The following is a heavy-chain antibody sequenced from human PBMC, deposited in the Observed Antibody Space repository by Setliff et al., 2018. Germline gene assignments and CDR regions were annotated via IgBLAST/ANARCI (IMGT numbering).Heavy chain of an antibody. J-gene: IGHJ4*02. CDR1: GYSFSSNA. Sequence: ASVKVSCKASGYSFSSNAFHWVRQAPGQTLEWMGWIHAGSSNTLYSQRFQDRITISRDTSATTVHMELSSLRSDGTAVYYCARMSTSGPHYDYWGQGTLVTVSS. V-gene: IGHV1-3*01. CDR3: ARMSTSGPHYDY. D-gene: IGHD2-8*02. CDR2: IHAGSSNT.